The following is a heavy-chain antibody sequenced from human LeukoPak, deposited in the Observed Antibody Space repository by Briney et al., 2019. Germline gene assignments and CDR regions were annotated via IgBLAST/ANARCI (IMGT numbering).Heavy chain of an antibody. Sequence: GGSLRLSCAASRFTFSSYWMHWVRQAPGKGLVWVSRIDTDGSTTTYADSVRGRFTISRDNSKNTLYLEMNSLRADDTAVYYCAKASYSYGNDAFDIWGQGTKVTVSS. D-gene: IGHD3-16*02. CDR1: RFTFSSYW. J-gene: IGHJ3*02. V-gene: IGHV3-74*01. CDR3: AKASYSYGNDAFDI. CDR2: IDTDGSTT.